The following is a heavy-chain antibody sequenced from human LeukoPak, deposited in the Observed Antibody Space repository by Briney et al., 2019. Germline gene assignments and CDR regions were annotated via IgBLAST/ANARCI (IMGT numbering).Heavy chain of an antibody. V-gene: IGHV3-23*01. J-gene: IGHJ3*01. D-gene: IGHD3-16*01. CDR2: ISANGGTT. CDR1: GFIFTNYA. Sequence: GGSLRLSCAASGFIFTNYAMTWVRQAPGKGLEWVSGISANGGTTYYADSVKGRFTISRDKSKNTLYLQMNSLRVADTAVYSCGKDPNGDYVGGSDFWGQGTMVTVSS. CDR3: GKDPNGDYVGGSDF.